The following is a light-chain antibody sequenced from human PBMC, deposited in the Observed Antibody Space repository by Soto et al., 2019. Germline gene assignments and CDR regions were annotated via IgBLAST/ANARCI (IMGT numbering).Light chain of an antibody. CDR1: QSISAN. CDR2: GAS. Sequence: EIVMTQSPATLSVSQGDRATLSCRASQSISANLAWYQQKPGQAPRLLIYGASSRATGIPDRFSGSGSGTDFTLTISRLEPEDFAVYYCQQYGSSPWTFGQGTKVDIK. V-gene: IGKV3-20*01. CDR3: QQYGSSPWT. J-gene: IGKJ1*01.